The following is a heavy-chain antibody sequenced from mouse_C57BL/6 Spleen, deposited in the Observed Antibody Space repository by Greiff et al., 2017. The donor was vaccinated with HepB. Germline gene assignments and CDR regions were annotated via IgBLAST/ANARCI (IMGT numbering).Heavy chain of an antibody. CDR2: IYPRSGNT. V-gene: IGHV1-81*01. CDR1: GYTFTSYG. J-gene: IGHJ4*01. Sequence: VQLQQSGAELARPGASVKLSCKASGYTFTSYGISWVKQRTGQGLEWIGEIYPRSGNTYYNEKFKGKATLTADKSSSTAYMELRSLTSEDSAVYFCARRMDYYYGSSYDYAMDYWGQGTSVTVSS. D-gene: IGHD1-1*01. CDR3: ARRMDYYYGSSYDYAMDY.